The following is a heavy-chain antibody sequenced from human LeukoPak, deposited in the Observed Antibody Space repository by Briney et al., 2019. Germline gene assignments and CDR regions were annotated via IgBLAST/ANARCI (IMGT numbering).Heavy chain of an antibody. J-gene: IGHJ5*02. D-gene: IGHD3-22*01. CDR3: ARDVGVTRFDP. V-gene: IGHV1-18*01. Sequence: GASVKVSCKASGNTFSNYGFSWVRQAPGQGLEWMGWINANSGNTDYAQNFQGRVTLTTDTSTIVAYMELRSLTSDDTAVYYCARDVGVTRFDPWGQGTLVTVSS. CDR2: INANSGNT. CDR1: GNTFSNYG.